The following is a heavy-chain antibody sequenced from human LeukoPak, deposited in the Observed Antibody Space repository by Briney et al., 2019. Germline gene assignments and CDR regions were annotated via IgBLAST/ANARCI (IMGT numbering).Heavy chain of an antibody. CDR2: INAGNGNT. D-gene: IGHD3-10*01. Sequence: ASVKVSCKASGYTFTSYAMHWVRQAPGQRLEWMGWINAGNGNTKYSQKFQGRVTITRDTSASTAYMELSSLRSEDTAVYYCARDSRRFPSGSGTLSYFGYWGQGTLVTVSS. V-gene: IGHV1-3*01. CDR1: GYTFTSYA. J-gene: IGHJ4*02. CDR3: ARDSRRFPSGSGTLSYFGY.